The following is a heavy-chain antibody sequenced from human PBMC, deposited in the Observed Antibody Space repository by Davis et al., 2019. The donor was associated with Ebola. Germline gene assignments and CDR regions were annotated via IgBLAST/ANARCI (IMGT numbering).Heavy chain of an antibody. CDR2: IIPILGIA. V-gene: IGHV1-69*04. D-gene: IGHD1-26*01. CDR3: ARYSDRGSYWYFDL. J-gene: IGHJ2*01. Sequence: SVKVSCKASGGTFSSYAISWVRQAPGQGLEWMGRIIPILGIANYAQKFQGRVTITADKSTSTAYMELRSLRSDDTAVYYCARYSDRGSYWYFDLWGRGTLVTVSS. CDR1: GGTFSSYA.